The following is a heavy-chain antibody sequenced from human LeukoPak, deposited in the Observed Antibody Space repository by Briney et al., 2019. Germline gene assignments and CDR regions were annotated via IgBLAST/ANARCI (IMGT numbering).Heavy chain of an antibody. V-gene: IGHV4-59*12. J-gene: IGHJ4*02. Sequence: SETLSLTCTVSGGSISSYYWSWIRQPPGKRLEWIGYIYYSGSTNYNPSLKSRVTISVDTSKNQFSLKLYSVTAADTAVYYCARTVLTAQGYFDYWGQGTLVTVSS. CDR2: IYYSGST. CDR1: GGSISSYY. D-gene: IGHD3-9*01. CDR3: ARTVLTAQGYFDY.